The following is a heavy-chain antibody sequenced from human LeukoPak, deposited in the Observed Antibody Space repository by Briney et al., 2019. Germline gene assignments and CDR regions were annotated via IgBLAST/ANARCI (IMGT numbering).Heavy chain of an antibody. CDR2: ISSSGSDI. CDR1: GFIFSNYE. CDR3: ARVRSGFPGDYYGMDV. D-gene: IGHD3-10*01. J-gene: IGHJ6*02. V-gene: IGHV3-48*03. Sequence: GGSLRLSCAGSGFIFSNYEMNWVRQAPGKGLEWVSYISSSGSDIYYADSVKGRFTISRDNAKNSLYLQMNSLRAEDTAVYYCARVRSGFPGDYYGMDVWGQGTTVTVSS.